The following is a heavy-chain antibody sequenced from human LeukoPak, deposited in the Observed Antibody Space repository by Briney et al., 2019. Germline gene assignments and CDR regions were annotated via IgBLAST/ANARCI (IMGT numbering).Heavy chain of an antibody. V-gene: IGHV3-20*04. D-gene: IGHD3-9*01. J-gene: IGHJ4*02. Sequence: PGGSLRLSCAASGFTFDDYGMSWVRQAPGKGLEWVSGINWNGGSTGYADSVKGRFTISRDNAKNSLYLQMNSLRAEDTAVYYCARDPVDILTGKQNDLDYWGQGTLVTVSS. CDR3: ARDPVDILTGKQNDLDY. CDR1: GFTFDDYG. CDR2: INWNGGST.